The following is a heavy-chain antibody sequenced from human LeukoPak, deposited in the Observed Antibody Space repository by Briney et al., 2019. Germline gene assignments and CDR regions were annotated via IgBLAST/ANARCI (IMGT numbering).Heavy chain of an antibody. D-gene: IGHD2-21*02. CDR2: ISRSSSYI. J-gene: IGHJ4*02. CDR1: GFTFNTYS. V-gene: IGHV3-21*01. CDR3: ASLIVVVTATLVDY. Sequence: GGSLRLSCAASGFTFNTYSMNWVRQAPGKGLEWVSSISRSSSYIYYADSVKGRFTISRDNAKNSLYLQMNSLRADDTAVYYCASLIVVVTATLVDYWGQGTLVTVSS.